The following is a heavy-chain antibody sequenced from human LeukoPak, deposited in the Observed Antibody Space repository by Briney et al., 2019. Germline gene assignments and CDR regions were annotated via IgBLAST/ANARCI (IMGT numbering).Heavy chain of an antibody. CDR1: GGSISSSSYY. D-gene: IGHD5-12*01. V-gene: IGHV4-39*01. CDR3: ARVVTTSGFHFDY. CDR2: IYYSGST. Sequence: SETLSLTCTVSGGSISSSSYYWAWIRQPPGTGLEWIGSIYYSGSTYYDPSLKSRVTISVDTSKNQFSLKLSSVTAADTAVYHCARVVTTSGFHFDYWGQGTLVTVSS. J-gene: IGHJ4*02.